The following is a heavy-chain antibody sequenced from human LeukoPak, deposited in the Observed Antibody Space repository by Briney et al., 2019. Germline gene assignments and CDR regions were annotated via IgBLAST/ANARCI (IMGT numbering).Heavy chain of an antibody. D-gene: IGHD3-16*01. V-gene: IGHV3-53*01. CDR3: AQRGHYDYVWGSPATYFDY. Sequence: GGSLRLSCAASGFTVSSNYMSWVRQAPGKGLEWVSVIYSGGNTYYADSVTGRFTISRDNSKNTLYLQMNSLRAEDTAVYFCAQRGHYDYVWGSPATYFDYWGQGTLVTVSS. J-gene: IGHJ4*02. CDR1: GFTVSSNY. CDR2: IYSGGNT.